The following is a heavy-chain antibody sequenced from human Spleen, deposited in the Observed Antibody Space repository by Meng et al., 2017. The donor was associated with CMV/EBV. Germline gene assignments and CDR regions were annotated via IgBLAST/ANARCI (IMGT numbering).Heavy chain of an antibody. CDR3: ARDSSFGVVIESGYGMDV. Sequence: GESLKISCAASGFTFRSYIMSWVRQAPGKGLEWVSALSGSGGYTYYADSVKGRFTISRDNARTSLYLQMNSLRPEDTAVYYCARDSSFGVVIESGYGMDVWGQGTTVTV. CDR2: LSGSGGYT. D-gene: IGHD3-3*01. V-gene: IGHV3-23*01. CDR1: GFTFRSYI. J-gene: IGHJ6*02.